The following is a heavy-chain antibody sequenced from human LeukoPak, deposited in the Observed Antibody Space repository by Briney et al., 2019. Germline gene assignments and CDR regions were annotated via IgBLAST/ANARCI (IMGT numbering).Heavy chain of an antibody. J-gene: IGHJ6*02. CDR3: ARMTYYHYFGLDV. V-gene: IGHV1-8*01. CDR1: GYTFTSYD. Sequence: ASATVSFTASGYTFTSYDINWVRQASGQGLEWMGWINPNSGNTGYAHKFQGRVTLTRDTSINTAYMELSSLRSEDTAVYYCARMTYYHYFGLDVWGQGTTVTVSS. D-gene: IGHD2-21*01. CDR2: INPNSGNT.